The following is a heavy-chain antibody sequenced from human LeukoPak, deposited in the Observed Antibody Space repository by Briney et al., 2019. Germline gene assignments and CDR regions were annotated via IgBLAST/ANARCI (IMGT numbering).Heavy chain of an antibody. V-gene: IGHV1-8*02. J-gene: IGHJ6*04. Sequence: GASVTVSCKASGYTFTSYDINWVRQATGQGLEWMGWMNPNSGNTGYAQKFQDRVTMTRNTSISTAYMELSSLRSEDTAVYYCARGILWFGDDVWGKGTTVTISS. CDR2: MNPNSGNT. D-gene: IGHD3-10*01. CDR1: GYTFTSYD. CDR3: ARGILWFGDDV.